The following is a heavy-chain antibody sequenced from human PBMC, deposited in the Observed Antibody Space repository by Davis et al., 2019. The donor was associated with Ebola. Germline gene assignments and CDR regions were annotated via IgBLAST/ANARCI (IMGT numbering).Heavy chain of an antibody. V-gene: IGHV3-30*02. CDR2: IRYDGSNK. J-gene: IGHJ6*02. CDR1: GFTFSSYG. Sequence: GGSLRLSCAASGFTFSSYGMHWVRQAPGKGLEWVAFIRYDGSNKYYADSVKGRFTISRDNSKNTLYLQMNSLRAEDTAVYYCARDLGSIAAGGYYYGMDVWGQGTTVIVSS. D-gene: IGHD6-6*01. CDR3: ARDLGSIAAGGYYYGMDV.